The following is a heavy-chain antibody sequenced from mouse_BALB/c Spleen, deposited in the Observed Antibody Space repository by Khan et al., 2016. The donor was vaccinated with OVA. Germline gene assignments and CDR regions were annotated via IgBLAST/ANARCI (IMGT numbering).Heavy chain of an antibody. CDR3: TRNGFGNYESWDY. D-gene: IGHD2-1*01. Sequence: EVQLQESGTVLARPGASVKMSCKGSGYTFTNYWMHWVKQRPGQGLEWIGVIYPGNSDTNYNQKFKGKAKLTAVTSTSTASMELNSLTNEDSAVYYCTRNGFGNYESWDYWGQGTTLTVSS. CDR2: IYPGNSDT. J-gene: IGHJ2*01. CDR1: GYTFTNYW. V-gene: IGHV1-5*01.